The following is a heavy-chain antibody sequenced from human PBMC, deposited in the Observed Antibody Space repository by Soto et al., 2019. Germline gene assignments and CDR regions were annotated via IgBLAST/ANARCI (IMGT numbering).Heavy chain of an antibody. CDR3: ARNIRSSGLFEY. D-gene: IGHD2-15*01. J-gene: IGHJ4*02. V-gene: IGHV1-18*01. CDR1: GYTFTSYG. Sequence: ASVKVSCKASGYTFTSYGISWVRQAPGQGLEWMGWISTYNGNTNYAQKLQGRVTMTTDTSTSTAYMELRSLRSEDTAIYYCARNIRSSGLFEYWGQGTLVTVSS. CDR2: ISTYNGNT.